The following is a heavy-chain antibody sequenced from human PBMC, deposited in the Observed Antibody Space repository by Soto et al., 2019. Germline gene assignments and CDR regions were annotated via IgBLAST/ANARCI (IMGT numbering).Heavy chain of an antibody. Sequence: QVQLVASGGGVVQPGRSLRLSCAASGFTFSGYGMHWVRQAPGKGLECVAVISFEGSKKYYANSVEGRFTISRDNSKNTLFLQMNSLRAEATAVYYCAKGGSSSARYFDTWGQGTLVTVSS. V-gene: IGHV3-30*18. CDR2: ISFEGSKK. CDR1: GFTFSGYG. CDR3: AKGGSSSARYFDT. J-gene: IGHJ5*02. D-gene: IGHD6-6*01.